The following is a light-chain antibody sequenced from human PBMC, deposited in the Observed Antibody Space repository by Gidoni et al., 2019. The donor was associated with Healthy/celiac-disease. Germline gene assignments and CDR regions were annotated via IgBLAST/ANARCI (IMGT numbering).Light chain of an antibody. J-gene: IGLJ3*02. CDR2: DGS. CDR3: SSYTSSSTWV. V-gene: IGLV2-14*01. Sequence: QSSLTQPASVSWSPGQSITISCTGTSSDVGGYNYVSWYQQHPGKAPKLMIYDGSNRPSGVSKRFSGSKSGKTASLTISGLQAEDEADYYCSSYTSSSTWVFGGGTKLTVL. CDR1: SSDVGGYNY.